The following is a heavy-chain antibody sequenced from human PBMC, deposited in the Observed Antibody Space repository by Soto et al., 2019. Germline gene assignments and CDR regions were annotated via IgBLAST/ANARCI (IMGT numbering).Heavy chain of an antibody. V-gene: IGHV1-18*04. CDR1: GFGLINYG. J-gene: IGHJ6*02. D-gene: IGHD4-4*01. CDR2: ISAYNGNT. Sequence: ASVKVSRKAAGFGLINYGFTWVRQAPGQGLEWMGWISAYNGNTIYAQNLQGRLTMTRDTSTSTAYMELRSLRSDDTAVYYCARLGVTTSVYYYTMDVWGPGTKVTVYS. CDR3: ARLGVTTSVYYYTMDV.